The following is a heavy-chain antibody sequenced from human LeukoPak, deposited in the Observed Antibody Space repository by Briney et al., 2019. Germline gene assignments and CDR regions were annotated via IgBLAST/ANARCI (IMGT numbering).Heavy chain of an antibody. CDR1: GGSISSGSYY. J-gene: IGHJ4*02. D-gene: IGHD3-22*01. CDR2: IYTSGST. CDR3: ARVGGGLYDSSGYYDY. V-gene: IGHV4-61*02. Sequence: SETLSLTCTVSGGSISSGSYYWRWIRQPAGKGLEWLGRIYTSGSTNYNPSLKSRVTISVDTSKNQFSLKLSSVTAADTAVYYCARVGGGLYDSSGYYDYWGQGTLVTVSS.